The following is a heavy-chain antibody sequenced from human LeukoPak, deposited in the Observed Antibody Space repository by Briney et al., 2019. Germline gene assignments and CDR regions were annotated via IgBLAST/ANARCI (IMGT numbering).Heavy chain of an antibody. J-gene: IGHJ4*02. CDR1: GGSISSYY. V-gene: IGHV4-59*01. D-gene: IGHD2-21*01. Sequence: SETLSLTCTVSGGSISSYYWSWLGQPPGKGLEWIGYIYYSGSTNYNPSLKSRVTISVDTSKTQFSLKLSSVTAADTAVYYCARALSGDRDYWGQGTLVTVSS. CDR2: IYYSGST. CDR3: ARALSGDRDY.